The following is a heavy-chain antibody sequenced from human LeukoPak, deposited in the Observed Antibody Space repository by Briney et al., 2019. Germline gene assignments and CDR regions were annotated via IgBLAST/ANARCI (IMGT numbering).Heavy chain of an antibody. CDR2: ITGGGSTI. J-gene: IGHJ4*02. Sequence: GGSLRLSCAASGFSFSTYSMNWVCQAPGQGLEWVSYITGGGSTIYYADSVKGRFTVSRDNAQNSLFLQMDSPRDEDTAVYYCARRGYFDFWGQGTLVTVSS. CDR3: ARRGYFDF. CDR1: GFSFSTYS. V-gene: IGHV3-48*02. D-gene: IGHD5-12*01.